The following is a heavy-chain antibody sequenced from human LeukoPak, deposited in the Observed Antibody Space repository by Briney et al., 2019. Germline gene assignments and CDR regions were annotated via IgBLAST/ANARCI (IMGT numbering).Heavy chain of an antibody. V-gene: IGHV4-61*02. Sequence: SETLSLTCTVSGDSISSSNYYWSWIRQPAGKGLEWIGRIYTSGSTNYNPSLKSRVTISVDTSKNQFSLKLSSVTAADTAVYYCARSGYYGSGSYYNVCDYWGQGTLVTVSS. D-gene: IGHD3-10*01. CDR1: GDSISSSNYY. J-gene: IGHJ4*02. CDR3: ARSGYYGSGSYYNVCDY. CDR2: IYTSGST.